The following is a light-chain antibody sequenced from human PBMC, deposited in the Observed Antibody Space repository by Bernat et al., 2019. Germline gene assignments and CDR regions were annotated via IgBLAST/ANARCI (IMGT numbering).Light chain of an antibody. CDR2: STN. J-gene: IGLJ1*01. CDR3: ASWDSTLKGYV. CDR1: SPNIGSDT. V-gene: IGLV1-44*01. Sequence: QSVLTQPPSVSATPGQRVTISCSGSSPNIGSDTVNWYHQVPGTAPKLLIYSTNRRPSGVPDRFSGSKSGTSASLAISGLQSEDDGDYYCASWDSTLKGYVFGTGTKLAVL.